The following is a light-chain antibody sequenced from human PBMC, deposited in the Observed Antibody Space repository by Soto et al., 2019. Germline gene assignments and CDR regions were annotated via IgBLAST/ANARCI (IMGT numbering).Light chain of an antibody. J-gene: IGLJ2*01. CDR2: GNS. V-gene: IGLV1-40*01. CDR1: SSNIGAGYD. Sequence: QSVLTQPPSVSGAPGQRVTISCNGSSSNIGAGYDVHWYQQLPGTAPKLLIYGNSNRPSGVPDRFSGSKSGTSASLAITGLQAEDEADYYCHSYDSSLSGSVFGGGTKLTVL. CDR3: HSYDSSLSGSV.